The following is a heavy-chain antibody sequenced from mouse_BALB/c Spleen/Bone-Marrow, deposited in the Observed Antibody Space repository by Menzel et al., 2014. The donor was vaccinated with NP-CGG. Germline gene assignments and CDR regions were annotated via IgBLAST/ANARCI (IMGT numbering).Heavy chain of an antibody. CDR2: IDPANGNT. D-gene: IGHD4-1*01. V-gene: IGHV14-3*02. CDR3: ARWEYYAMDY. CDR1: GFNIKDTY. Sequence: VQLQQSGAELVKPGASVKLSCTTSGFNIKDTYMHWVKQRPEQGLEWIGRIDPANGNTKYDPKFQGKATITADTSSNTAYLQLSSLTSEDTAVYYCARWEYYAMDYWGQGTSVTVSS. J-gene: IGHJ4*01.